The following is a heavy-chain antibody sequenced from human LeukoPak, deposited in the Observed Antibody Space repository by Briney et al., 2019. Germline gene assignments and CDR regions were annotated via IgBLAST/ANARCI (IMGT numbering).Heavy chain of an antibody. J-gene: IGHJ4*02. D-gene: IGHD2-15*01. CDR3: ARIHGGFPFDY. Sequence: PGGSLRLSCAASGFTFSSYGVSWVRHAPGKGLEWVSGISGNSGTTYYADSVKGRFTISRDNAKNSLNSLRVEDTAVYYCARIHGGFPFDYWGQGTLVTVSS. CDR1: GFTFSSYG. CDR2: ISGNSGTT. V-gene: IGHV3-23*01.